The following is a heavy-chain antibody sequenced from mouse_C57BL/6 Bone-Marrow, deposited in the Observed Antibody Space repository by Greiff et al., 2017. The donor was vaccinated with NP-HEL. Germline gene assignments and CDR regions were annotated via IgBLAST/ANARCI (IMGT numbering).Heavy chain of an antibody. CDR2: IDPSDSYT. CDR1: GYTFTSYW. V-gene: IGHV1-59*01. D-gene: IGHD3-1*01. CDR3: ASAQLFAY. J-gene: IGHJ3*01. Sequence: VQLQQPGAELVRPGTSVKLSCKASGYTFTSYWMHWVKQRPGQGLEWIGVIDPSDSYTNYNQKFKGKATLTVDTSSSTAYMQLSSLTSEDSAVYYCASAQLFAYGGQGTLVTVSA.